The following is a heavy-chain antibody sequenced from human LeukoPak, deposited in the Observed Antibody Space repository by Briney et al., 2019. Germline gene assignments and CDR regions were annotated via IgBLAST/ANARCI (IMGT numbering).Heavy chain of an antibody. V-gene: IGHV3-21*01. CDR3: ERDSESYY. D-gene: IGHD1-26*01. J-gene: IGHJ4*02. CDR2: ISSSSSYI. CDR1: RFTFSTYS. Sequence: GGSLRLSCAASRFTFSTYSMTWVRQAPGKVLEWVSSISSSSSYIYYADSVKGRFTISRDNAKNSLYLQMNSLRAEDTAVYYCERDSESYYWGQGTLVTVSS.